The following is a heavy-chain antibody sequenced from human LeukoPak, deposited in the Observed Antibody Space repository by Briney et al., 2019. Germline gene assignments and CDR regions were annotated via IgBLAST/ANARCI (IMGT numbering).Heavy chain of an antibody. CDR1: GGSISSGGYS. CDR3: ARRGLGCCSSTSCYYGMDV. J-gene: IGHJ6*02. D-gene: IGHD2-2*01. V-gene: IGHV4-30-2*03. Sequence: SETLSLTCAVSGGSISSGGYSWSWIRQPPGKGLEWIGYIYHSGSTYYNPSLKSRVTISVDTSKNQFSLKLSSVTAADTAVYYCARRGLGCCSSTSCYYGMDVWGQGTTVTVSS. CDR2: IYHSGST.